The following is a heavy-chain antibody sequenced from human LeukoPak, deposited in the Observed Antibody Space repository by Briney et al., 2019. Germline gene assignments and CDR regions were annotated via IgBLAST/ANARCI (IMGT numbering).Heavy chain of an antibody. V-gene: IGHV1-18*04. CDR1: GYTFTSYY. CDR2: ISAYNGNT. CDR3: ATSFRNFYYYMDV. J-gene: IGHJ6*03. D-gene: IGHD1-14*01. Sequence: GASVKVSCKASGYTFTSYYMHWVRQAPGQGLEWMGWISAYNGNTKYVQKVQGRVTMTTDTSTSTAYMELRSLTSDDTAVYYCATSFRNFYYYMDVWGKGTTVTVSS.